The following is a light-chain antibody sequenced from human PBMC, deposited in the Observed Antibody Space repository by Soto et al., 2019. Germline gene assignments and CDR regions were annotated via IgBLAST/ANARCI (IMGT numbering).Light chain of an antibody. Sequence: QSALTQPASVSGSPGQSITISFTGTSSDVGNYNLVSWYQQHPGKAPKFKIYEVTKRPSGVPDRFSGSKSANTASLTVSGLQAEDEADYYCMCYAGGNNWVFGGGTKVTVL. J-gene: IGLJ3*02. CDR2: EVT. V-gene: IGLV2-8*01. CDR1: SSDVGNYNL. CDR3: MCYAGGNNWV.